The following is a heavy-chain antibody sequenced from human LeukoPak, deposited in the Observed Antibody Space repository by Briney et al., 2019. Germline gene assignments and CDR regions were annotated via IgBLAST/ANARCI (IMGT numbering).Heavy chain of an antibody. CDR3: ARGSRFDY. CDR2: ISRSGSPI. CDR1: GFKFTSYS. V-gene: IGHV3-48*04. J-gene: IGHJ4*02. Sequence: GGSLRLSCAASGFKFTSYSMNWVRQAPGKGLEWISYISRSGSPIYYADSVKGRFTISRDNAKKSSDLQMTNLTAEDTDVYFCARGSRFDYWGQGAPVTVSS.